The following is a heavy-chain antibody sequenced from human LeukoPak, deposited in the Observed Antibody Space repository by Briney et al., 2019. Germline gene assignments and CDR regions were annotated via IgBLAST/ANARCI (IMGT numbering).Heavy chain of an antibody. CDR2: IYTSGST. CDR3: AREFDL. Sequence: SETLSLTCTVSGGSISSGNYYWNWIRQPAGKGLEWIGLIYTSGSTYYNPSLKSRLTISLDTSKNQFSLKLGSVTAADTAVYYWAREFDLWGRGTLVTVSS. J-gene: IGHJ2*01. CDR1: GGSISSGNYY. V-gene: IGHV4-61*02.